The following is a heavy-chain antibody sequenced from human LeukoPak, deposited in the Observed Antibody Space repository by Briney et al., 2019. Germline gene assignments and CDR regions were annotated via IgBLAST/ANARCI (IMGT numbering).Heavy chain of an antibody. CDR3: AREEAAAGLFDY. V-gene: IGHV4-39*02. CDR2: IYYSGST. Sequence: PSETLSLTCTVSGGSISSSSYYWGWIHQPPGKGLEWIGSIYYSGSTYYNPSLKSRVTISVDTSKNQFSLKLSSVTAADTAVYYCAREEAAAGLFDYWGQGTLVTVSS. D-gene: IGHD6-13*01. J-gene: IGHJ4*02. CDR1: GGSISSSSYY.